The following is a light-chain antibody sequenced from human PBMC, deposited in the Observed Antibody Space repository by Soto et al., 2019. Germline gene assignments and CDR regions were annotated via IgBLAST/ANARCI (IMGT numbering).Light chain of an antibody. Sequence: EIVLTQSPGTVSLSPGERASLSCRASQNVDSKYLAWYQQRPGQPPSLLIYASSIRATGTPDRFSGSGSGTDFILTISRLEPEDFAVYYCQHYDRSPLIFGGGTKVEIK. J-gene: IGKJ4*01. CDR3: QHYDRSPLI. CDR2: ASS. V-gene: IGKV3-20*01. CDR1: QNVDSKY.